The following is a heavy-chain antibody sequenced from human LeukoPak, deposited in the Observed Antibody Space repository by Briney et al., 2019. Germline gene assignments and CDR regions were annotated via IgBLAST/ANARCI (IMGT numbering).Heavy chain of an antibody. Sequence: PSETLSLTCTVSGGSISSSSYYWGWIRQPPGKGLEWIGSIYYSGSTYYNPSLKSRVTISVDTSKNQFSLKLSPVNAADTAVYYCARDHAVRGGSWIDYWGQGSMVTVSS. CDR3: ARDHAVRGGSWIDY. J-gene: IGHJ4*02. D-gene: IGHD3-10*01. V-gene: IGHV4-39*02. CDR1: GGSISSSSYY. CDR2: IYYSGST.